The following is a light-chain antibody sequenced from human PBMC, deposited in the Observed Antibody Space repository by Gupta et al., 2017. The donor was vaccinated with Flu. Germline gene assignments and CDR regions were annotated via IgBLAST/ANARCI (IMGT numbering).Light chain of an antibody. Sequence: DIQLTQSPSSLSATVGDRATITCRASQNIDESLNWYQQRPGQSPTPLIYRASSLQNGVPSRFSGSGSGTDFTLSINELQPEDFATYHCQQTYFSPFTFGQGT. V-gene: IGKV1-39*01. J-gene: IGKJ5*01. CDR3: QQTYFSPFT. CDR2: RAS. CDR1: QNIDES.